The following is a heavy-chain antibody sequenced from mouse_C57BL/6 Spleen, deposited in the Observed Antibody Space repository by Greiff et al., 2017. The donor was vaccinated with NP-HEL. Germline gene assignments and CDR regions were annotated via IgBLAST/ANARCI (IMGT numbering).Heavy chain of an antibody. V-gene: IGHV1-76*01. CDR2: IYPGSGNT. CDR3: ARSELFSWFAY. J-gene: IGHJ3*01. Sequence: VQLQQSGAELVRPGASVKLSCKASGYTFTDYYINWVKQRPGQGLEWIARIYPGSGNTYYNEKFKGKATLTAEKSSSTAYMQLSSLTSEDSAVYFCARSELFSWFAYWGQGTLVTVSA. CDR1: GYTFTDYY.